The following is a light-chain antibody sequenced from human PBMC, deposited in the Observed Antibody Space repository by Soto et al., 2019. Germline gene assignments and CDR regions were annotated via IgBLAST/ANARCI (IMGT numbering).Light chain of an antibody. V-gene: IGKV2-28*01. CDR1: QSLLHSNGYNY. J-gene: IGKJ1*01. CDR2: LGS. Sequence: DIVMTQSPLSLPVTPGEPASIYCRSSQSLLHSNGYNYLDWYLQKPGQSPQLLIYLGSXRASGAPDRFSGSGSGTDFTLKISRVEAEDVVVYYCMKPLQATGTFGQGTKVDIK. CDR3: MKPLQATGT.